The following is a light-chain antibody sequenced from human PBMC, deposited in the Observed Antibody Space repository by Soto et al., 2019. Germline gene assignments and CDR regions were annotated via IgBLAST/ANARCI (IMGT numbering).Light chain of an antibody. CDR2: GAS. J-gene: IGKJ2*01. Sequence: EIVMTQSPVTLSVSPGERATLSCRASQSVSNHLAWYQQKPGQAPRLVIYGASTRAIGIPARFSGSGSGTEFTLTISSLQSEDFAVYYCQQYNNWPPRTFGQGTKLEIK. CDR3: QQYNNWPPRT. CDR1: QSVSNH. V-gene: IGKV3-15*01.